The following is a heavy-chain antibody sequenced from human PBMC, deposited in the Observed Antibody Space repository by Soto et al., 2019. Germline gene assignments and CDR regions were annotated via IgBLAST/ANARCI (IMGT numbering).Heavy chain of an antibody. D-gene: IGHD3-22*01. Sequence: GGSLRLSCAASGFTFSNYNMNWVRQAPGKGLEWVSSISSGSSSIYYADSVKGRFTISRDNSKNTLYLQMNSLRAEDTAVYYCAKAGPSYYYDSSGSDWFDPWGQGTLVTVSS. V-gene: IGHV3-21*01. CDR2: ISSGSSSI. CDR3: AKAGPSYYYDSSGSDWFDP. J-gene: IGHJ5*02. CDR1: GFTFSNYN.